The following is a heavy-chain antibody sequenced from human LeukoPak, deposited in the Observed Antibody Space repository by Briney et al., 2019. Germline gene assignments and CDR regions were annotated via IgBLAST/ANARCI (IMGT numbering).Heavy chain of an antibody. CDR3: ARGPSPYYYDSSGYPYYFDY. V-gene: IGHV1-69*13. Sequence: ASVKVSCKASGYTFTSYGISWVRQAPGQGLKWMGGIIPIFGTANYAQKFQGRVTITADESTSTAYMELSSLRSEDTAVYYCARGPSPYYYDSSGYPYYFDYWGQGTLVTVSS. J-gene: IGHJ4*02. D-gene: IGHD3-22*01. CDR1: GYTFTSYG. CDR2: IIPIFGTA.